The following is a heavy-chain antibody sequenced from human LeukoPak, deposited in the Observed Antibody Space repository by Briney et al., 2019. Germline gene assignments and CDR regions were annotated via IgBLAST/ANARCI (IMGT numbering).Heavy chain of an antibody. CDR3: ARDDGWQQFSS. D-gene: IGHD5-24*01. V-gene: IGHV3-23*01. CDR1: GFTFSNYP. J-gene: IGHJ5*02. Sequence: PGGSLRLSCVGSGFTFSNYPMSWVRQAPGKGLEWVSTISDHDDGVMYADFVEGRFTISRDDSKNTLYLQMNSLRVEDTAVYYCARDDGWQQFSSWGQGTLVTVSS. CDR2: ISDHDDGV.